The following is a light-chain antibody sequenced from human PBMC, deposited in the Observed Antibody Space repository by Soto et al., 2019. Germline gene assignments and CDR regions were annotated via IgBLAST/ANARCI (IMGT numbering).Light chain of an antibody. CDR2: DVS. CDR1: SSDVGGYNY. Sequence: QSALTQPASVSGSPGQSITISCTGTSSDVGGYNYVSWYQQHPGKAPKLMIYDVSNRPSGVSNRFSGSKSGNTASLTISRLQAEDEADYYCSSYTSSSTLSYVFGTGTKVTVL. CDR3: SSYTSSSTLSYV. J-gene: IGLJ1*01. V-gene: IGLV2-14*01.